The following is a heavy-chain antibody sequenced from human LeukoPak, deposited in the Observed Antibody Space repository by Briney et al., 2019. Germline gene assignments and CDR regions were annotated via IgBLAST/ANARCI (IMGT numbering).Heavy chain of an antibody. CDR3: ARDQSGSSGWPREFDP. D-gene: IGHD6-19*01. CDR2: INTNTGNP. CDR1: GYTFTSYA. J-gene: IGHJ5*02. Sequence: GASVTVSCKASGYTFTSYAMNWVRQAPGQGLEWMGWINTNTGNPTYAQGFTGRFVFSLDTSVSTAYLQISSLKAEDTAVYYCARDQSGSSGWPREFDPWGQGTLVTVSS. V-gene: IGHV7-4-1*02.